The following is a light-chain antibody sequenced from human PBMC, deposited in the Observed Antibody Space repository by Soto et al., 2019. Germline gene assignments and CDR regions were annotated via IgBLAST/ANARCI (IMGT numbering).Light chain of an antibody. Sequence: EKVLTQSPGTLFLSPGERATLSCRASQSVSSSFLGWYQQKPGQAPRLLIYGASIRATGIPDRFSGSGSGTDFTLTISRLEPEDFAVYYCQLYGTSSWTFGQGTKVEI. J-gene: IGKJ1*01. V-gene: IGKV3-20*01. CDR3: QLYGTSSWT. CDR1: QSVSSSF. CDR2: GAS.